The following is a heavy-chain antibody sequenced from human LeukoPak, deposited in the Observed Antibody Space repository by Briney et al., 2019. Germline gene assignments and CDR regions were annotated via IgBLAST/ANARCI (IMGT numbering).Heavy chain of an antibody. CDR2: IKQDGSQK. J-gene: IGHJ4*02. D-gene: IGHD5-24*01. V-gene: IGHV3-7*01. CDR1: GFTFSSYW. CDR3: ARTAYGWLQANFDY. Sequence: PGGSLRLSCAASGFTFSSYWMSWLRQAPGKGLEWVANIKQDGSQKYYVDSVKGRFTISRDNAKNSLYLQMNSLRAEDTAVYYCARTAYGWLQANFDYWGQGTLVTVSS.